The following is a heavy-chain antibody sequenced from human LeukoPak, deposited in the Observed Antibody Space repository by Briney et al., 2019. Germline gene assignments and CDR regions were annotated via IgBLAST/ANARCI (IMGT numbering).Heavy chain of an antibody. Sequence: PGGSLRLSCAASGFTFSSYSMNWVRQAPGKGLEWVSYISSSSSTIYYADSVKGRFTISRDNAKNSLHLQMNSLRAEDTAVYYWARGTGGYSSSSSPFDPWGQGTLVTVSS. J-gene: IGHJ5*02. CDR3: ARGTGGYSSSSSPFDP. CDR2: ISSSSSTI. V-gene: IGHV3-48*01. CDR1: GFTFSSYS. D-gene: IGHD6-6*01.